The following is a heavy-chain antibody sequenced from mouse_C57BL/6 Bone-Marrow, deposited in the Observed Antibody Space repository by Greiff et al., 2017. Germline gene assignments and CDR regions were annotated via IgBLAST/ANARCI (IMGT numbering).Heavy chain of an antibody. V-gene: IGHV5-15*01. J-gene: IGHJ4*01. CDR1: GFTFSDYG. CDR3: ARQKCYYAMDY. CDR2: ISNLAYSI. Sequence: EVMLVESGGGLVQPGGSLKLSCAASGFTFSDYGMAWVRQAPRKGPEWVAFISNLAYSIYYADTVTGLFTISRENAKNNLYLEMSSLRSEDTAMYYCARQKCYYAMDYWGQGTSVTVSS.